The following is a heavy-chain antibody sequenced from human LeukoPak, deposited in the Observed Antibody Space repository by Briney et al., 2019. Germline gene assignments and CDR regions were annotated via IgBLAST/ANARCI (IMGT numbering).Heavy chain of an antibody. CDR2: IIPIFGTA. V-gene: IGHV1-69*13. CDR1: GGTFSSYA. CDR3: ARTPDYYGSGRGDY. D-gene: IGHD3-10*01. J-gene: IGHJ4*02. Sequence: SVKVSCKASGGTFSSYAISWVRQAPGQGLEWMGGIIPIFGTANYAQKFQGGVTITADESTSTAYMELSRLRSDDTAVYYCARTPDYYGSGRGDYWGQGTLVTVSS.